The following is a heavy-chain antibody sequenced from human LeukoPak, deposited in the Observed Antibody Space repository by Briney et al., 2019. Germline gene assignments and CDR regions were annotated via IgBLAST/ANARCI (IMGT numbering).Heavy chain of an antibody. CDR3: ARGYSYGKRSWSGGVRVASKLFDP. J-gene: IGHJ5*02. V-gene: IGHV4-39*07. CDR1: GGSISGSSYY. D-gene: IGHD5-18*01. Sequence: PSETLSLTCTVSGGSISGSSYYWAWIRQPPGKGLEWIGSIYYSGTTYYNPSLKSRVTISVDTSKNQFSMKLSSVTAADTAVYYCARGYSYGKRSWSGGVRVASKLFDPWGQGTLVTVSS. CDR2: IYYSGTT.